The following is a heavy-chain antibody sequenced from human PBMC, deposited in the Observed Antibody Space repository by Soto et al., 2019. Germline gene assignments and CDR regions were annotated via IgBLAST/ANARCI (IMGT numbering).Heavy chain of an antibody. J-gene: IGHJ4*02. V-gene: IGHV3-66*01. CDR3: ARDGLGYCSSTSCYDSTYFDY. D-gene: IGHD2-2*01. Sequence: EVQLVESGGGLVQPGGSLRLSCAASGFTVSSNYMSWVRQAPGKGLEWVSVIYSGGSTYYADSVKGRFTISRDNSKNTLYLQMNSLRAEDTAVYYCARDGLGYCSSTSCYDSTYFDYWGQGTLVTVSS. CDR1: GFTVSSNY. CDR2: IYSGGST.